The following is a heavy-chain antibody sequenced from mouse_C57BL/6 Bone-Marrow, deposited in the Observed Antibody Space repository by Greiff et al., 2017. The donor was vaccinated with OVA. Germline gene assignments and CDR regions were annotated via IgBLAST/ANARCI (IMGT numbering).Heavy chain of an antibody. V-gene: IGHV5-9-1*02. D-gene: IGHD2-12*01. CDR3: TRLLDAMDY. CDR2: ISSGGDYI. CDR1: GFTFSSYA. Sequence: EVQGVESGEGLVKPGGSLKLSCAASGFTFSSYAMSWVRQTPEQGLEWVAYISSGGDYIYYADTLKGRFTISGDIARNTLYLQMSSLKSEDTAMYSCTRLLDAMDYWGRGTSVTVSA. J-gene: IGHJ4*01.